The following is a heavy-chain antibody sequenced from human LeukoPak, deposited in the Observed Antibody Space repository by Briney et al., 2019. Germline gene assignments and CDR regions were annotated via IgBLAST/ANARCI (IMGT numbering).Heavy chain of an antibody. CDR2: MDPNSGST. J-gene: IGHJ5*02. CDR3: ASLRAEIAARRQVQNWFDR. CDR1: GYTFTSYD. D-gene: IGHD6-6*01. V-gene: IGHV1-8*01. Sequence: ASVKVSCKASGYTFTSYDINWVRQAPGQGLEWVGWMDPNSGSTGYSQPFPGKVTMTRTTSISTAYMELSSLRSEDTAVYYCASLRAEIAARRQVQNWFDRWGEGTLVSVSS.